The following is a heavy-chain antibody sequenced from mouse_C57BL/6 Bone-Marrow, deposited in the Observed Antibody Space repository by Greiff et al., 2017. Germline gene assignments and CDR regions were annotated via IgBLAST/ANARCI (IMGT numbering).Heavy chain of an antibody. V-gene: IGHV5-15*01. CDR1: GFTFSDYG. CDR2: ISNLAYSI. CDR3: ARRGYGPYYAMDY. J-gene: IGHJ4*01. D-gene: IGHD2-2*01. Sequence: EVKLMESGGGLVQPGGSLKLSCAASGFTFSDYGMAWVRQAPRKGPEWVAFISNLAYSIYYADTVTGRFTISRENAKNTLYLEMSSLGSEDTAMYYCARRGYGPYYAMDYWGQGTSVTVSS.